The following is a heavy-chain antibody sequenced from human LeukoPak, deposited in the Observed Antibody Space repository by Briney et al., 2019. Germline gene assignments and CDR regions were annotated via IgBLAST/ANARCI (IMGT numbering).Heavy chain of an antibody. CDR2: INWNGGST. CDR3: GKNVRKPQGGGGDYYFYMDV. CDR1: GFTFDDYG. J-gene: IGHJ6*03. V-gene: IGHV3-20*04. Sequence: GGSLRLTCAASGFTFDDYGMSWVRQAPGKGLEWVSGINWNGGSTCYGDSVKGRFTISRDNAKNSLYLQMNSLRAEDTALYYWGKNVRKPQGGGGDYYFYMDVWGKGTTVTVSS. D-gene: IGHD2/OR15-2a*01.